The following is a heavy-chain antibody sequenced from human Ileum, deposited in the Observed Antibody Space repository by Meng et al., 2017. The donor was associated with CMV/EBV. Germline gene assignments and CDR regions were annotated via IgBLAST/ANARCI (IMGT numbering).Heavy chain of an antibody. J-gene: IGHJ4*02. V-gene: IGHV3-74*03. CDR3: VGGGSGYMDY. CDR2: IETDGSYT. Sequence: LSCAAFGMTVSKWWMHWARQAPGKGLVWVSRIETDGSYTTYADTVKGRFTISRDNAKNTLYLQMNSLRVEDTAVYYCVGGGSGYMDYWGQGTLVTVSS. D-gene: IGHD5-12*01. CDR1: GMTVSKWW.